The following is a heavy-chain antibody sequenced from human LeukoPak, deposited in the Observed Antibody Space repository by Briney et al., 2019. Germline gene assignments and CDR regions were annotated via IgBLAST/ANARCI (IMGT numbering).Heavy chain of an antibody. J-gene: IGHJ4*02. Sequence: GGSLRLSCAASGFTFSSYGMHWVRQAPGKGLEWVAAISYDGSNKYYADSVKGRFTISRDNSKNTLYLQMNSLRAEDTAVYYCAKDSSYYYDSNGYFDYWGQGTLVTVSS. CDR3: AKDSSYYYDSNGYFDY. CDR2: ISYDGSNK. V-gene: IGHV3-30*18. CDR1: GFTFSSYG. D-gene: IGHD3-22*01.